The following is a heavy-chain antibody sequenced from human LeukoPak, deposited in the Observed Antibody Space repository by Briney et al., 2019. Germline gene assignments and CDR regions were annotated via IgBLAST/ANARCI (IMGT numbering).Heavy chain of an antibody. CDR2: IYPGDSDT. J-gene: IGHJ3*02. Sequence: GESLQISCKGSGYSFTSYWIGWVRQMPGKGLEWMGIIYPGDSDTRYSPSFQGQVTISADKSISTAYLQWSSLKASDTAMYYCARGPYHFESSGYFFAFDIWGQGTMVTVSS. D-gene: IGHD3-22*01. V-gene: IGHV5-51*01. CDR3: ARGPYHFESSGYFFAFDI. CDR1: GYSFTSYW.